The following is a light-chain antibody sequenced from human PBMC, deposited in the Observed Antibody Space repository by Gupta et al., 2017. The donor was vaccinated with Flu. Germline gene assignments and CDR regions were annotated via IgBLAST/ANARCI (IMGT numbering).Light chain of an antibody. J-gene: IGLJ3*02. V-gene: IGLV1-40*01. CDR1: TSNFGAGFS. CDR2: TNN. CDR3: QSYDNKLRGWV. Sequence: QSVLTQPPSVSGAPGQSVTIPCTGTTSNFGAGFSVHWYQQLPGTAPRLLIYTNNNRPSGVPDRFSGSKSGTSASLAITGLQAEDQAHYYCQSYDNKLRGWVFGGGTKVTVL.